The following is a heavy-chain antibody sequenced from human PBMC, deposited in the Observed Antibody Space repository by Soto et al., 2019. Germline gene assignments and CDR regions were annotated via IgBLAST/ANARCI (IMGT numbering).Heavy chain of an antibody. CDR2: VHSDGTTT. CDR3: ASQPPKSSSGWYRDY. J-gene: IGHJ4*02. Sequence: GGSLRLSCAASGFTFDYYWMHWVRQAPGKGLVWVSRVHSDGTTTTYADSVKGRFTISRDNAKNSLYLQMNSLRAEDTAVYYCASQPPKSSSGWYRDYWGQGTLVTVSS. CDR1: GFTFDYYW. V-gene: IGHV3-74*01. D-gene: IGHD6-19*01.